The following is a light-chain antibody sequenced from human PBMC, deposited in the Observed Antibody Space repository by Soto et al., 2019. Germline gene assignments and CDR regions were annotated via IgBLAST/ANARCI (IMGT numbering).Light chain of an antibody. Sequence: EIVMTQSPATLSVSPGERATLSCRASQRVSSNLAWYQQKPGQAPRLLIYGASTRATGIPGRFSGSGTETEFTLTISSLQSEDFAGYYCQQYSDWPPTYTFGQGTKLEIK. V-gene: IGKV3-15*01. CDR2: GAS. CDR3: QQYSDWPPTYT. CDR1: QRVSSN. J-gene: IGKJ2*01.